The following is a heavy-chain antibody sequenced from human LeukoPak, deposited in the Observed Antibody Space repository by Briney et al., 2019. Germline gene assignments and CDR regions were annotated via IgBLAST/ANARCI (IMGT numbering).Heavy chain of an antibody. J-gene: IGHJ5*02. CDR3: ARGRILGGNWFDP. CDR1: GGSFSGYY. D-gene: IGHD1-26*01. CDR2: INHSGST. V-gene: IGHV4-34*01. Sequence: SETLSLTCAVYGGSFSGYYWSWIRQPPGKGLEWIGEINHSGSTNYNPSLKSRVTISVDTSKNQFSLKLSSVTAADTAVYYCARGRILGGNWFDPWGQGTLVPVSS.